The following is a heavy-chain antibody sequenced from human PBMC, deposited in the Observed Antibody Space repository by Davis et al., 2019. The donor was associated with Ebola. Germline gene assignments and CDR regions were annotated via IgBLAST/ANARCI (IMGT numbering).Heavy chain of an antibody. D-gene: IGHD2-21*02. J-gene: IGHJ3*02. V-gene: IGHV3-30*03. CDR2: ISYDGSNK. CDR1: GFTFSSYG. Sequence: PGGSLRLSCAASGFTFSSYGMHWVRQAPGKGLEWVAVISYDGSNKYYADSVKGRFTISRDNSKNTLYLQMNSLRAEDTAVYYCARDWCGGDCPEHAFDIWGQGTMVTVSS. CDR3: ARDWCGGDCPEHAFDI.